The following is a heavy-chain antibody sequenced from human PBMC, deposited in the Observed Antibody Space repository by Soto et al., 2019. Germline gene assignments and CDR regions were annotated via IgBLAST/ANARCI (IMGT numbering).Heavy chain of an antibody. CDR3: ARDRTRARKDAFDI. CDR2: IWYDGSNK. Sequence: GGSLRLSCAASGFTFSSYGMHWVRQAPGKGLEWVAVIWYDGSNKYYADSVKGRFTISRDNSKNTLYLQMNSLRAEDTAVYYCARDRTRARKDAFDIWGQGTMVTVSS. J-gene: IGHJ3*02. V-gene: IGHV3-33*01. D-gene: IGHD2-15*01. CDR1: GFTFSSYG.